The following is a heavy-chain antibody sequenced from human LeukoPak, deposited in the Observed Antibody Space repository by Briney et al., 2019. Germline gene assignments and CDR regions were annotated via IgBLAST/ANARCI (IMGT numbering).Heavy chain of an antibody. J-gene: IGHJ5*02. CDR1: GFTVSTNY. CDR3: ARASSPYNWFDP. V-gene: IGHV3-66*01. Sequence: GGSLRLSCAASGFTVSTNYKNWVRQAPGKGLEWVSVIYGGGSTYYADSVKGRFTISRDKSKNTLYLQMDRLRADDTAIYYCARASSPYNWFDPWGQGTLVAVSS. CDR2: IYGGGST.